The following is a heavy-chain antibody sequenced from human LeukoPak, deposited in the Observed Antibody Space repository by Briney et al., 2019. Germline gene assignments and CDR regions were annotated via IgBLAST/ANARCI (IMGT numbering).Heavy chain of an antibody. D-gene: IGHD5-18*01. Sequence: GGSLRLSCAASGFTFSSYAMSWVRQAPGKGLEWVSTISGSGDSTYYTDSMKGRFTISRDNSKNTLYLQMNSLRAEDTAVYYCAREDTAMVLGFDPWGQGTLVTVSS. CDR1: GFTFSSYA. V-gene: IGHV3-23*01. CDR3: AREDTAMVLGFDP. J-gene: IGHJ5*02. CDR2: ISGSGDST.